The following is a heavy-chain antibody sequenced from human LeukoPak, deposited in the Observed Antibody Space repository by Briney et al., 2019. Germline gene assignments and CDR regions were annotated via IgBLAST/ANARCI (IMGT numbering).Heavy chain of an antibody. Sequence: ASVKVSCKASGYTITSYGISWVRQAPGQALEWMGWINPNSGGTNYAQKFQGRFTMTRDTSISTAYMELSRLRSDDTAVYYCARYSGGGYYDYFDYWGQGTLVTVSS. CDR2: INPNSGGT. CDR3: ARYSGGGYYDYFDY. V-gene: IGHV1-2*02. D-gene: IGHD3-22*01. CDR1: GYTITSYG. J-gene: IGHJ4*02.